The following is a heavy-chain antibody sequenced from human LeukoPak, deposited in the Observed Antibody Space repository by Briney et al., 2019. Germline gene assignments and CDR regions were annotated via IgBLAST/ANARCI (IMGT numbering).Heavy chain of an antibody. V-gene: IGHV1-2*02. CDR1: GYTFIGDY. J-gene: IGHJ3*02. Sequence: ASVKVSCKASGYTFIGDYMDGVRRAPGQGLEWVGWIDPYSGGTHFAQRFQGRVSMPLDTSISTAYMELTRLTSGDTAVYYCARDGVAGYSDAFDIWGQGTMVTVSA. CDR2: IDPYSGGT. CDR3: ARDGVAGYSDAFDI. D-gene: IGHD6-19*01.